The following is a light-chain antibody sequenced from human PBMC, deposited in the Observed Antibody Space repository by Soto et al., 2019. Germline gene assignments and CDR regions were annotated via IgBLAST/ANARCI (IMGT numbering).Light chain of an antibody. CDR3: QNYNRAPWT. Sequence: DIQMTQSPSSLSASVGDRVTITCRARQDINNYLAWYQQKPGKVPELIIYAASTLQSGVPSRFSGSGSETDFTLTITNLQPEDVATYYCQNYNRAPWTFGQGTKVEMK. CDR1: QDINNY. CDR2: AAS. V-gene: IGKV1-27*01. J-gene: IGKJ1*01.